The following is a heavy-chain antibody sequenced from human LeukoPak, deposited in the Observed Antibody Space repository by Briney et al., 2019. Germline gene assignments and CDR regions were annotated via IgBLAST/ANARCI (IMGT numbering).Heavy chain of an antibody. CDR2: IYYSGST. CDR3: ASKVGGNYYGSGRRYYYMDV. D-gene: IGHD3-10*01. Sequence: SETLSLTCTVSGGSISSYYWSWIRQPPGKGLEWIGYIYYSGSTSYKPSLKSRVTISVDTSKNQFSLKLRSVTAADTAVYYCASKVGGNYYGSGRRYYYMDVWGKGTTVTVSS. V-gene: IGHV4-59*01. J-gene: IGHJ6*03. CDR1: GGSISSYY.